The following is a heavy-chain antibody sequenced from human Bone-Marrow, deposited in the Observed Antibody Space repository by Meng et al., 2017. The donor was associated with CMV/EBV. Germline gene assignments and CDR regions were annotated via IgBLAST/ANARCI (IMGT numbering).Heavy chain of an antibody. CDR1: GFTFSSYE. V-gene: IGHV3-30-3*01. CDR3: ATGTDV. J-gene: IGHJ6*02. Sequence: GGSLRLSCAASGFTFSSYEMNWVRQAPGKGLEWVAVISYDGSNKYYADSVKGRFTISRDNSKNTLYLQMNSLRAEDTAVYYCATGTDVWGQGTTVTVSS. CDR2: ISYDGSNK.